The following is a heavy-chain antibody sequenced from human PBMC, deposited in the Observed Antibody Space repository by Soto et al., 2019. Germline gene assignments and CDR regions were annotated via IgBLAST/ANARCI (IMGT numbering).Heavy chain of an antibody. Sequence: GGSLRLSCAASGFTFSSYAMSWVRQDQGKGLEWVSAISGSGGSTYYADSVKGRFTISRDNSKNTLYLQMNSLRAEDTAVYYCAKDLRPYYYDSSGSLGAFDIWGQGTMVTVSS. J-gene: IGHJ3*02. CDR2: ISGSGGST. D-gene: IGHD3-22*01. V-gene: IGHV3-23*01. CDR1: GFTFSSYA. CDR3: AKDLRPYYYDSSGSLGAFDI.